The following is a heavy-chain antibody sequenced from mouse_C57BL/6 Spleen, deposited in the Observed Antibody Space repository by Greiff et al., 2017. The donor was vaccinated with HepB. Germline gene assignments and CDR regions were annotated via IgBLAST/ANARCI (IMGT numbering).Heavy chain of an antibody. J-gene: IGHJ2*01. CDR3: ARTDEDYGSSYGFDY. V-gene: IGHV1-55*01. D-gene: IGHD1-1*01. CDR2: IYPGSGST. CDR1: GYTFTSYW. Sequence: QVQLKQPGAELVKPGASVKMSCKASGYTFTSYWITWVKQRPGQGLEWIGDIYPGSGSTNYNEKFKSKATLTVDTSSSTAYKQLSSLTSEDSAVYYWARTDEDYGSSYGFDYWGQGTTLTVSS.